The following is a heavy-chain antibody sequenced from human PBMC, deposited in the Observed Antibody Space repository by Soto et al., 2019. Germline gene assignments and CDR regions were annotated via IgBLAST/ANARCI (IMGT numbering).Heavy chain of an antibody. V-gene: IGHV4-39*01. CDR3: ARHRRETGTFAQPLDS. J-gene: IGHJ4*02. D-gene: IGHD1-1*01. CDR1: GGSVRSSSFY. CDR2: ISYGGYT. Sequence: PSGTRSLTCTVSGGSVRSSSFYWGCVSQPPGKGLEWIGSISYGGYTYYIPSLKSRVTMSVDTSTNQLSLNLNSVTAADTALYFCARHRRETGTFAQPLDSWGQGTLVTVSS.